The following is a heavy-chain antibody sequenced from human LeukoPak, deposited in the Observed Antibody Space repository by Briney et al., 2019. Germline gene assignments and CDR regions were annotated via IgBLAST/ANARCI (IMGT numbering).Heavy chain of an antibody. J-gene: IGHJ4*02. V-gene: IGHV3-48*03. CDR3: ARGWSPDY. CDR2: ISTSGSSR. CDR1: GFTFSTYE. Sequence: GGSLRLSCAASGFTFSTYEMNWVRQAPGKGLEWVSYISTSGSSRFYADSVRGRLTLSRDNVKDSLSLQMNSPRVEDTAVYFCARGWSPDYWGQGTLVTVSS.